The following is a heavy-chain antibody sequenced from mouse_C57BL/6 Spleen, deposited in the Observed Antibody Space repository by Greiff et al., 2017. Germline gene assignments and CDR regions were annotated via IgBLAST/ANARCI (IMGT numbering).Heavy chain of an antibody. CDR3: ARSGDYDRFAY. V-gene: IGHV1-64*01. CDR1: GYTFTSYW. CDR2: IHPNSGST. D-gene: IGHD2-4*01. J-gene: IGHJ3*01. Sequence: VQLQQPGAELVKPGASVKLSCTASGYTFTSYWMHWVKQRPGQGLEWIGMIHPNSGSTYYTEKFKSKATLTVDNSSSTAYMQLSSLTSEDSAVYYCARSGDYDRFAYWGQGTLVTVSA.